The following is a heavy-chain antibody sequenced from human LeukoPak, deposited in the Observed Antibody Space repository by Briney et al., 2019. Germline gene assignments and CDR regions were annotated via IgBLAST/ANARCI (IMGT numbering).Heavy chain of an antibody. CDR2: INQDGSEK. J-gene: IGHJ4*02. D-gene: IGHD6-19*01. V-gene: IGHV3-7*01. CDR1: GFTFSTYW. CDR3: ARAPLGSGATYYFGY. Sequence: GGSLRLSCAASGFTFSTYWMTWVRQAPGKGLEWVANINQDGSEKYYVDSVKGRFIISRDNGKNSLYLQMNSLRAEDTALYYCARAPLGSGATYYFGYRGQGTLVTVSS.